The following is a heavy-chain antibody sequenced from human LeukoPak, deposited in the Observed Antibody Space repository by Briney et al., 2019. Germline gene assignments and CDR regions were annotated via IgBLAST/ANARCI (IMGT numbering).Heavy chain of an antibody. D-gene: IGHD3-22*01. CDR2: IIPIFGTA. Sequence: SVKVSCKASGGTFSSYAISWVRQAPGQGLEWMGGIIPIFGTANYAQKFQGRVTITTDESTSTACMELSSLRSEDTAVYYCARLRNYYDSSGYYFDYWGQGPRSPSPQ. CDR3: ARLRNYYDSSGYYFDY. V-gene: IGHV1-69*05. CDR1: GGTFSSYA. J-gene: IGHJ4*01.